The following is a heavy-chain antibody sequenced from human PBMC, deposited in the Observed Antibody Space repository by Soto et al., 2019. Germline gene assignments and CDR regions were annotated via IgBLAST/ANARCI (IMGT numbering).Heavy chain of an antibody. CDR1: GYTFTSYD. Sequence: ASVKVSCKASGYTFTSYDINWVRQATGQGLEWMGWISAYNGNTNYAQKLQGRVTMTTDTSTSTAYMELRSLRSDDTAVYYCARDTSNYFDYWGQGTLVTVSS. CDR3: ARDTSNYFDY. D-gene: IGHD2-2*01. CDR2: ISAYNGNT. J-gene: IGHJ4*02. V-gene: IGHV1-18*01.